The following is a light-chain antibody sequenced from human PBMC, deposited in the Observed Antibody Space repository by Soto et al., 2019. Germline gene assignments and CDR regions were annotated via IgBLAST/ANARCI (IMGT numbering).Light chain of an antibody. Sequence: QSVLTQPPSASGTPGQRVTISCSGSSSNIGSNTVNWYQQLPGTAPKLLIYSNNQRPSGVPDRFSGSKSGTSASLAISGLQSEDEADYYCAAWDDRLNALGYVFATGTNVTVL. CDR3: AAWDDRLNALGYV. J-gene: IGLJ1*01. V-gene: IGLV1-44*01. CDR1: SSNIGSNT. CDR2: SNN.